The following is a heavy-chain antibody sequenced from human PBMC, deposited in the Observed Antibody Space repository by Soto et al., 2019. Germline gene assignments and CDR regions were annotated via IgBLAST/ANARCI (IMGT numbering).Heavy chain of an antibody. D-gene: IGHD3-22*01. J-gene: IGHJ1*01. CDR3: ARGDASSGHAGTFQE. V-gene: IGHV3-30-3*01. CDR2: ISHDGGAQ. CDR1: GFTFSTYV. Sequence: QVQLVESGGGVVQPGGSLRLSCAASGFTFSTYVMHWVRQAPGKGLEWVAGISHDGGAQHYTDSVKGRFTISRDNSKNTLYVQMNSLRAEDTAVYYWARGDASSGHAGTFQEWGQGTLVTVSS.